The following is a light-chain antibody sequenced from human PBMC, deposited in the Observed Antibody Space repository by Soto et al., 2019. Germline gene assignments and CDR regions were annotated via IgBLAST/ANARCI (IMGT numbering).Light chain of an antibody. CDR3: QHYNDWPPMYT. CDR2: GAS. CDR1: QSVCSK. Sequence: EIVMTQSPDTLAMSPGERATLSCRASQSVCSKLAWYQQKPGHTPRLLIYGASTRATGIPARFSGSGSGTEFTLTITGLQSEDFAVYFCQHYNDWPPMYTFGQGTKLEIK. V-gene: IGKV3-15*01. J-gene: IGKJ2*01.